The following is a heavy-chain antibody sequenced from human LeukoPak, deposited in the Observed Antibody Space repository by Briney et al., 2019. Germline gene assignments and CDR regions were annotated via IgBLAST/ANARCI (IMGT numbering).Heavy chain of an antibody. Sequence: GGSLRLSCAASGFTFGNSWVHWVRQAPGKGLVWVSLINADGSTATYADSVKGRFTISRDNARNTLSLQMNSLTIEDTAVYYCVVVVEPPDSDGFDVWGQGTMIAVPS. CDR2: INADGSTA. J-gene: IGHJ3*01. V-gene: IGHV3-74*01. D-gene: IGHD1-14*01. CDR3: VVVVEPPDSDGFDV. CDR1: GFTFGNSW.